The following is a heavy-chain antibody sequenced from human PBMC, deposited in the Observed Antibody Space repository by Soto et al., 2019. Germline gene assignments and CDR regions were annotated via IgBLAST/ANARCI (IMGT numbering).Heavy chain of an antibody. CDR1: GGTFSSYA. V-gene: IGHV1-69*06. CDR3: ARSAGTAIYYYYGMDV. J-gene: IGHJ6*02. Sequence: SVKVSCKASGGTFSSYAISWVRQARGQGLEWMGGIIPIFGTANYAQKFQGRVTITADKSTSTAYMELSSLRSEDTAVYYCARSAGTAIYYYYGMDVWGQGTTVTVSS. CDR2: IIPIFGTA. D-gene: IGHD5-18*01.